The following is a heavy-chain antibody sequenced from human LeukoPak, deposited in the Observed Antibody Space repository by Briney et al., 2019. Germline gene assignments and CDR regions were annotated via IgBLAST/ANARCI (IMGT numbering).Heavy chain of an antibody. CDR2: IYTSGST. D-gene: IGHD5-12*01. V-gene: IGHV4-4*08. Sequence: SETLSLTCTVSGGSISSYYWSWIRQPPGKGLEWIGYIYTSGSTNYNPSLKSRVTMSVDTSKNQFSLKLSSETAADTAVYYCARDYSGYAYFDYWGQGTLVTVSS. J-gene: IGHJ4*02. CDR3: ARDYSGYAYFDY. CDR1: GGSISSYY.